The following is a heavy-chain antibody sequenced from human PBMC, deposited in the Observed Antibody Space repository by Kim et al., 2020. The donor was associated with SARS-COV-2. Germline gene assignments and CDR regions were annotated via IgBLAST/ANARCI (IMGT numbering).Heavy chain of an antibody. V-gene: IGHV3-23*01. CDR1: GFNSNNFA. D-gene: IGHD6-19*01. CDR3: AKDDPASGWPTFDY. J-gene: IGHJ4*02. Sequence: GGSLRLSCVVSGFNSNNFAMSWVRQTPGKGLEWVSAITKYDGRTYYADSVKGRFTISRDIPKNTVYLQMNSLRVEDTALYYCAKDDPASGWPTFDYWGQGTLVTVSS. CDR2: ITKYDGRT.